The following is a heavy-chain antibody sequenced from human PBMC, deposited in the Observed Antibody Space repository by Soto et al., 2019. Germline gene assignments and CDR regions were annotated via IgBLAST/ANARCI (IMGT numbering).Heavy chain of an antibody. Sequence: ASVKVSCKASGYTFSGYSITWVRQAPGQGLEWMGRISGYNGNTNYARTLRGRLTLTTDTSTSTAYMELRSLTSDDTAVYYCARDVFCGGAPACPDMDVWGQGTTVTVS. D-gene: IGHD2-21*01. J-gene: IGHJ6*02. V-gene: IGHV1-18*04. CDR1: GYTFSGYS. CDR2: ISGYNGNT. CDR3: ARDVFCGGAPACPDMDV.